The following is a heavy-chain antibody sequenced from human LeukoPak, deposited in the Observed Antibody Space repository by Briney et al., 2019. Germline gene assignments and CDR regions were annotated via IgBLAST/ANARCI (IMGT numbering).Heavy chain of an antibody. CDR1: GGSFSGYY. J-gene: IGHJ5*02. D-gene: IGHD2-2*01. CDR2: FNHSGST. CDR3: ARASGYCSSTSCYGVFHRNWFDP. V-gene: IGHV4-34*01. Sequence: ASETLSLTCAVYGGSFSGYYWSWIRQPPGKGLEWIGEFNHSGSTNYNPSLKSRVTISVDTSKNQFSLKLSSVTAADTAVYYCARASGYCSSTSCYGVFHRNWFDPWGQGTLVTVSS.